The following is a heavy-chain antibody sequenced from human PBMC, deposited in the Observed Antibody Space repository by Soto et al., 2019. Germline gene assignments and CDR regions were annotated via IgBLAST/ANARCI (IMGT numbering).Heavy chain of an antibody. Sequence: QVQLVESGGGVVQPGRSLRLSCAASGFTFSSYSMHWVRQAPGKGLEWVAVISYDGGNKYSADAVKGRFTIARDNSKNTLYLQINIMRADDTAVYYCARTGGNSGAFDIWGQGKMVTISS. CDR3: ARTGGNSGAFDI. J-gene: IGHJ3*02. D-gene: IGHD2-21*02. V-gene: IGHV3-30-3*01. CDR2: ISYDGGNK. CDR1: GFTFSSYS.